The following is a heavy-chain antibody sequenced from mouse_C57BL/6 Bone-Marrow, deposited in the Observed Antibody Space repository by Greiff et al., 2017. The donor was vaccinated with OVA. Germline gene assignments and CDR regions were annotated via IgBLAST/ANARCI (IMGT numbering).Heavy chain of an antibody. V-gene: IGHV1-62-2*01. Sequence: QVQLQQSGAELVKPGASVKLSCKASGYTFTEYTIHWVKQRSGQGLEWIGWFYPGSGSIKYNEKFKDKATLTADKSSSTVYMELSRLTSEDSAVYFCEKHKSPYYYGSSLYWYFDDWGTGTTVTVSS. CDR3: EKHKSPYYYGSSLYWYFDD. D-gene: IGHD1-1*01. CDR1: GYTFTEYT. CDR2: FYPGSGSI. J-gene: IGHJ1*03.